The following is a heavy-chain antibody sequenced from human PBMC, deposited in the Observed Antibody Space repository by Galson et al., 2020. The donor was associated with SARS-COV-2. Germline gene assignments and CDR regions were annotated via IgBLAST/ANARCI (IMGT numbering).Heavy chain of an antibody. V-gene: IGHV1-69*13. D-gene: IGHD6-19*01. CDR1: GGTFSSYA. CDR2: IIPIFGTA. CDR3: AGDCGIIAVCVYLDAFDI. J-gene: IGHJ3*02. Sequence: SVKVSCKASGGTFSSYAISWVRQAPGQGLEWMGGIIPIFGTANYAQKFQGRVTITADESTSTAYMELSSLRPEDTAVYYCAGDCGIIAVCVYLDAFDIWGQGTMVTVSS.